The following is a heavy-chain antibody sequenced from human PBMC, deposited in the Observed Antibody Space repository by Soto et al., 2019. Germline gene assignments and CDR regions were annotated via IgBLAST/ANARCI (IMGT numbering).Heavy chain of an antibody. J-gene: IGHJ4*02. CDR1: GDSINNFQ. V-gene: IGHV4-59*08. CDR3: ARSNTRYSSPDY. D-gene: IGHD6-13*01. CDR2: FYYST. Sequence: QVQLQESGPGLVKPSETLSLTCTVSGDSINNFQWVWVRQPPGRGLEWIGWFYYSTYYNPALTGRVTISVDTSKNQFSLKLTSVTAADTAVYYCARSNTRYSSPDYWGQGTLVTVSS.